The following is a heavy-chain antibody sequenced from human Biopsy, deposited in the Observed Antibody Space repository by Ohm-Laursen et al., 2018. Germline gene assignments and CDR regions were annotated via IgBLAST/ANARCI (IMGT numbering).Heavy chain of an antibody. Sequence: GTLSLTCTVSGDTTSTYYWNWIRQTPGKGLEWIGYIHYTGHIRINPSLNSRATISVDTSKDQFSLKLSSLTAADTATYYCARNRVDVVKVTTIGWNFDLWGRGTLVTVSS. V-gene: IGHV4-59*08. J-gene: IGHJ2*01. D-gene: IGHD5-12*01. CDR1: GDTTSTYY. CDR3: ARNRVDVVKVTTIGWNFDL. CDR2: IHYTGHI.